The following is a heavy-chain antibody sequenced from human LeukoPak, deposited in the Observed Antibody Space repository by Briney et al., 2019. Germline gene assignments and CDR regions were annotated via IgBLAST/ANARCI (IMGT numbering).Heavy chain of an antibody. V-gene: IGHV6-1*01. D-gene: IGHD1-1*01. CDR2: TYYRSKWYT. Sequence: SQTLSLTCAISGDSVSSNSAAWNWIRQSPSRGLEWLRRTYYRSKWYTYYAVSVKSRISINRDTSKNQISLQLYSVTPEDTAVYYCARSTGPIDYWGQGTLVTVSS. CDR1: GDSVSSNSAA. CDR3: ARSTGPIDY. J-gene: IGHJ4*02.